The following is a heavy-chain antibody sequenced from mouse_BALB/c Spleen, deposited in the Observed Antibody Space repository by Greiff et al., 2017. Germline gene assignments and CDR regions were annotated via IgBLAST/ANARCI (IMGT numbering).Heavy chain of an antibody. J-gene: IGHJ3*01. CDR1: GISITTGNYR. V-gene: IGHV3-5*02. Sequence: EVQLQESGPGLVKPSQTVSLTCTVTGISITTGNYRWSWIRQFPGNKLEWIGYIYYSGTITYNPSLTSRTTITRDTSKNQFFLEMNSLTAEDTATYYCARDYYGSRFAYWGQGTLVTVSA. CDR2: IYYSGTI. CDR3: ARDYYGSRFAY. D-gene: IGHD1-1*01.